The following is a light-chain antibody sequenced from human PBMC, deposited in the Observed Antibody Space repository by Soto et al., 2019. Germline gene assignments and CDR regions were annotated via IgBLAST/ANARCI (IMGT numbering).Light chain of an antibody. V-gene: IGLV3-1*01. J-gene: IGLJ2*01. Sequence: SYELTQPPSVSVSPGQTAAITCSGDRLGDKFVSWYHQKAGQSPALVIYQDNKRPSGIPGRFSGSNSVTTATLTISGTQVIDEGDYFCQAWDTSAVVVFGGGTKLTVL. CDR1: RLGDKF. CDR2: QDN. CDR3: QAWDTSAVVV.